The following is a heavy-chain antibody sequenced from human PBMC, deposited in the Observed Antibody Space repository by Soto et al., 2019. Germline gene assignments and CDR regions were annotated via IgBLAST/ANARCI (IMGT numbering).Heavy chain of an antibody. CDR2: INHSGST. V-gene: IGHV4-34*01. Sequence: QVQLQQWGAGLLKPSETLSLTCAVYGGSFSGYYWSWIRQPPGKGLERIGEINHSGSTNYNTSLKSRVTISVDTSKNQFSLKLSSVTAADTAVYYCARGRPAFHRYYYMDVWGKGTTVTVSS. CDR3: ARGRPAFHRYYYMDV. J-gene: IGHJ6*03. CDR1: GGSFSGYY.